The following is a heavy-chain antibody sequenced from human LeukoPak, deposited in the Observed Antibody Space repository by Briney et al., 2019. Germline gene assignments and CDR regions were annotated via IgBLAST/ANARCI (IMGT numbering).Heavy chain of an antibody. CDR1: GFTFSSYG. V-gene: IGHV3-48*01. CDR3: ARDVGVYGDYAILGY. J-gene: IGHJ4*02. Sequence: PGRSLRLSCAASGFTFSSYGMNWVRQAPGKGLEWLSFIGSSRSTIYYTDSVKGRFTISRDNAKNSLSLQMNSLRAEDTAVYYCARDVGVYGDYAILGYWGQGTLVTVSS. D-gene: IGHD4-17*01. CDR2: IGSSRSTI.